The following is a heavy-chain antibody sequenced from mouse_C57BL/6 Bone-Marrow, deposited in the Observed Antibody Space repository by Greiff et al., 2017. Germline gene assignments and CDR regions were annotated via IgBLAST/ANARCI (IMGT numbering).Heavy chain of an antibody. CDR2: ISDGGSYT. D-gene: IGHD2-10*02. J-gene: IGHJ1*03. Sequence: EVQLVESGGGLVKPGGSLKLSCAASGFTFSSYAMSWVRQTPEKRLEWVATISDGGSYTYYPDNVKGRFTISRDNAKNNLYLQMSHLKSEDTAVYDCARGMVVRHWYFDVWGTGTTVTVSS. CDR3: ARGMVVRHWYFDV. CDR1: GFTFSSYA. V-gene: IGHV5-4*01.